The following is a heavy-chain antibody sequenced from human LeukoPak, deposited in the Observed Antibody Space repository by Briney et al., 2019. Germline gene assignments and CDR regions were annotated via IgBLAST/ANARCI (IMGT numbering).Heavy chain of an antibody. V-gene: IGHV3-11*04. D-gene: IGHD3-22*01. J-gene: IGHJ4*02. CDR3: ARDSRHYYDSSGYYGY. CDR2: ISTSGSTI. CDR1: GFTFSDYY. Sequence: GGSLRLSCAASGFTFSDYYMTWIRQAPGKGLEWVSYISTSGSTIYYADSVKGRFTISRDNAKNSLYLQMNSLRAEDTAVYYCARDSRHYYDSSGYYGYWGQGTLVTVSS.